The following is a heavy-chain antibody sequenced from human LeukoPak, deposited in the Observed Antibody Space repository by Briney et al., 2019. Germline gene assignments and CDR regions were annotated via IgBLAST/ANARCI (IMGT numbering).Heavy chain of an antibody. CDR1: GYTVTELS. D-gene: IGHD4-17*01. CDR3: ATDLNYGDPNYYYYGMDV. J-gene: IGHJ6*02. V-gene: IGHV1-24*01. CDR2: FDPEDGET. Sequence: GASVKVSCKVSGYTVTELSMHWVRQAPGRGLEWMGGFDPEDGETIYAQKFQGRVTMTEDTSTDTAYMELSSLRSEDTAVYYCATDLNYGDPNYYYYGMDVWGQGTTVTVSS.